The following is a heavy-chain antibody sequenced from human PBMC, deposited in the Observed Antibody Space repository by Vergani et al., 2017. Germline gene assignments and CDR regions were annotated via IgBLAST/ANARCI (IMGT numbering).Heavy chain of an antibody. J-gene: IGHJ5*02. V-gene: IGHV4-59*11. D-gene: IGHD6-19*01. CDR2: IQYSENT. CDR1: FDSIRNLY. Sequence: QVQLQESGPGLVKSSETLSLTCSVSFDSIRNLYCNWIRQPPGKGLEWIGSIQYSENTNYNPSLKTRLTISVDTSKNQFSLTLTSVTAADTAVYYCASDTHSGQRADRWGQGILVTVTS. CDR3: ASDTHSGQRADR.